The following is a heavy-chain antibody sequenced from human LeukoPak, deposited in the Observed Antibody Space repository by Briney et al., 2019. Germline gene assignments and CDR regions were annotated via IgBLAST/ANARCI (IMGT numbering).Heavy chain of an antibody. D-gene: IGHD3-22*01. J-gene: IGHJ4*02. CDR2: ISGSGGST. Sequence: GGSLRLACAASGFTFSNYAMSWVRQAPGKGLEWDSGISGSGGSTYYADSVKGRFTISRDNSKNTLYLQMNSLTAEDTAVYYCAKDPSKGGYYYYYFDYWGQGILVTVSS. CDR3: AKDPSKGGYYYYYFDY. V-gene: IGHV3-23*01. CDR1: GFTFSNYA.